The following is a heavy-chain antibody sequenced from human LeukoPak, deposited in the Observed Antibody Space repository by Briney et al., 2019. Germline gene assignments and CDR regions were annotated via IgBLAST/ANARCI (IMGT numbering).Heavy chain of an antibody. Sequence: PGGSLRLSCAASGFTFSSYWMSWVRQAPGKGLEWVANIKQDGSEKYYVDSVKGRFTISRDNAKNSLYLQMNSLRAEDTAVYYCARDSASSYYYDSSEGFDCWGQGTLVTVSS. V-gene: IGHV3-7*01. CDR2: IKQDGSEK. CDR1: GFTFSSYW. J-gene: IGHJ4*02. CDR3: ARDSASSYYYDSSEGFDC. D-gene: IGHD3-22*01.